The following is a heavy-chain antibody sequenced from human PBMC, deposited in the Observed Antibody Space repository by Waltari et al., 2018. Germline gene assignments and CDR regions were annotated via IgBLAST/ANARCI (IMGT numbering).Heavy chain of an antibody. Sequence: EVQLLESGGGLVQPGGSLRLSCAASGFTFSSYAMSWVRQAPGKGLEWVSAISGSGGSTYSADSVKGRFTISRDNSKNTLYLQMNSLRAEDTAVYYCAKGRVGATTTPWGFDYWGQGTLVTVSS. D-gene: IGHD1-26*01. CDR2: ISGSGGST. CDR3: AKGRVGATTTPWGFDY. V-gene: IGHV3-23*01. CDR1: GFTFSSYA. J-gene: IGHJ4*02.